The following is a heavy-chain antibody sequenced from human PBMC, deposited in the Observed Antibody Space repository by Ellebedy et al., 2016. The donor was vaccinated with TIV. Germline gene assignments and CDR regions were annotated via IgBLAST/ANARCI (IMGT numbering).Heavy chain of an antibody. CDR1: GFTFNSYA. CDR2: INIICSRT. D-gene: IGHD6-19*01. J-gene: IGHJ4*02. Sequence: PGGSLRLSCAASGFTFNSYAMSWVRQAPGKGLEWVSTINIICSRTYYADSVEGRFIISRDNSKRTLYLQMNSLRAEDTAVYYCAKGRGGGSDSSAPRYYFDSWGLGTLVTVSS. CDR3: AKGRGGGSDSSAPRYYFDS. V-gene: IGHV3-23*01.